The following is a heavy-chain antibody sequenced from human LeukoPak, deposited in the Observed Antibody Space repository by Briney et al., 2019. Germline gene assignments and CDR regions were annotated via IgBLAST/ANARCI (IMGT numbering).Heavy chain of an antibody. J-gene: IGHJ4*02. Sequence: GGSLRLSCAASGFTFDDYAMHWVRQAPGKGLEGVSGISWNSGSIGYADSVKGRFTISRDNAKNSLYLQMNSLRAEDTALYYCAKDIGPYGGNSVGFDYWGQGTLVTVSS. D-gene: IGHD4-23*01. V-gene: IGHV3-9*01. CDR2: ISWNSGSI. CDR1: GFTFDDYA. CDR3: AKDIGPYGGNSVGFDY.